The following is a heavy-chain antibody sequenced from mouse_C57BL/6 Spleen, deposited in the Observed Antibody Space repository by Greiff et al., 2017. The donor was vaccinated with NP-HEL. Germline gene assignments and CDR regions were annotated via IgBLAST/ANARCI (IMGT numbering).Heavy chain of an antibody. J-gene: IGHJ2*01. V-gene: IGHV1-15*01. CDR2: IDPETGGT. Sequence: VQLKQSGAELVRPGASVTLSCKASGYTFTDYEMHWVKQTPVHGLEWIGAIDPETGGTAYNQKFKGKAILTADKSSSTAYMELRSLTSEDSAVYYCLPYSNYPGYFDYWGQGTTLTVSS. D-gene: IGHD2-5*01. CDR3: LPYSNYPGYFDY. CDR1: GYTFTDYE.